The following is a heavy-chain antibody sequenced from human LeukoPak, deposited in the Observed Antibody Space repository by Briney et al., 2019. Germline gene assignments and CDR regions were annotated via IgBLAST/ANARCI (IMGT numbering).Heavy chain of an antibody. Sequence: SVKVSCKASGGTFSSYAISWVRQAPGQGLDWMGGIIPIFGTANYAQKFQGRVNITTDESTSTAYTELSSLRSEDTAVYYCARGPELERFDYWGQGTLVTVSS. D-gene: IGHD1-1*01. CDR3: ARGPELERFDY. J-gene: IGHJ4*02. CDR1: GGTFSSYA. V-gene: IGHV1-69*05. CDR2: IIPIFGTA.